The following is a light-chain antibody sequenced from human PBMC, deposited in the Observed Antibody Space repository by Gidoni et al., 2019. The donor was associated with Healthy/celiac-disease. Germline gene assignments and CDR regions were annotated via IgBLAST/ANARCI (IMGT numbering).Light chain of an antibody. J-gene: IGKJ5*01. CDR2: DAS. CDR3: QQFNSYPLT. CDR1: QGISSA. Sequence: AIQLTQSPSSLPASVGDRVTITCRASQGISSALAWYQQKPGKAPKLLIYDASSLESGVPSRFSGSGSGTDFTLTISSLQPEDFATYYCQQFNSYPLTFXQXTRLEIK. V-gene: IGKV1-13*02.